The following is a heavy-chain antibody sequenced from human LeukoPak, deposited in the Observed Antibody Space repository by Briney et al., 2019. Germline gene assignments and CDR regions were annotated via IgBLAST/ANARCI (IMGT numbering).Heavy chain of an antibody. V-gene: IGHV4-30-2*05. D-gene: IGHD3-3*01. CDR2: IYHSGST. Sequence: SETLSLTCAVSGGSISSGGYSWSWIRQPPGKGLEWIGYIYHSGSTYYNPSLKSRVTISVDTSKNQFSLKLSSVTAADTAVYYCARAPAQYDFWSGYYTEPKYYFDYWGQGTLVTVSS. CDR1: GGSISSGGYS. CDR3: ARAPAQYDFWSGYYTEPKYYFDY. J-gene: IGHJ4*02.